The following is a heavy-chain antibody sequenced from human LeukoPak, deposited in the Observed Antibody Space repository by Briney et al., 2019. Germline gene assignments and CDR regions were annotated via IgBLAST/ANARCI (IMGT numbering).Heavy chain of an antibody. D-gene: IGHD2-21*02. Sequence: SETLSLTCAVYGGSFSDYYWSWIRQPPGKGLEWIGEINHSGSTNYNPSLKSRVTISVDTSKNQFSLKLSSVTAADTAVYYCARAGGDGNAFDIWGQGTMVTVSS. CDR3: ARAGGDGNAFDI. CDR2: INHSGST. CDR1: GGSFSDYY. J-gene: IGHJ3*02. V-gene: IGHV4-34*01.